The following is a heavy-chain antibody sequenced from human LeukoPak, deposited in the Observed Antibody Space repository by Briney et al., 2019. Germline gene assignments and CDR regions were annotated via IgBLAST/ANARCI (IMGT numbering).Heavy chain of an antibody. J-gene: IGHJ4*02. Sequence: GESLKISCKGSGYTFTNYWLGWVRQMPGKGLEWMGIIYPGDSDTRYSPSFQGQVTISADKSISTAYLQWSSLKASDTALYYCASRKKGMATAGFDYWGQGTLVTVSS. CDR2: IYPGDSDT. CDR1: GYTFTNYW. D-gene: IGHD5-24*01. CDR3: ASRKKGMATAGFDY. V-gene: IGHV5-51*01.